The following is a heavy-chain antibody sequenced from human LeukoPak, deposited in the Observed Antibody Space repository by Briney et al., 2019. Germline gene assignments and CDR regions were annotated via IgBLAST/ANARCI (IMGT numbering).Heavy chain of an antibody. CDR1: GGTFSSYA. CDR2: IIPIFGTA. J-gene: IGHJ4*02. V-gene: IGHV1-69*05. CDR3: ARDKGEYCSSTSCFPFDY. D-gene: IGHD2-2*01. Sequence: ASVKVSCKASGGTFSSYATSWVRQAPGQGLEWMGGIIPIFGTANYAQKFQGRVTITTDESTSTAYMELSSLRSEDTAVYYCARDKGEYCSSTSCFPFDYWGQGTLVTVSS.